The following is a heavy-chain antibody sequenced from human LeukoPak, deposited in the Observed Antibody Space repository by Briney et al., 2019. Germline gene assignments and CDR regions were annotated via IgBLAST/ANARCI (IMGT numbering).Heavy chain of an antibody. CDR1: GGSFSGYY. CDR2: INHSGST. J-gene: IGHJ6*02. V-gene: IGHV4-34*01. D-gene: IGHD3-3*01. Sequence: SETLSLTCAVYGGSFSGYYWSWIRQPPGKGLEWIGVINHSGSTNYNPSLKSRVTISVDTSKNQFSLKLSSVTAADTAVYYCARGPRRVLRFLEWSTETYYYYGMDVWGQGTTVTVSS. CDR3: ARGPRRVLRFLEWSTETYYYYGMDV.